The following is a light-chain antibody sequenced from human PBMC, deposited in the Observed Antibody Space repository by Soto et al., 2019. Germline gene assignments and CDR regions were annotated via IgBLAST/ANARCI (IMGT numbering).Light chain of an antibody. CDR1: QSVSRN. Sequence: EIVLTQSPGTLSLSPGERATLSCRASQSVSRNLAWYQQKPGQAPRLLIYGASTGATGIPARFSGSGSGTEFTLTISSLQSEDFAVYYCQQYNNWPLTFGGGTKVEIK. J-gene: IGKJ4*01. V-gene: IGKV3-15*01. CDR3: QQYNNWPLT. CDR2: GAS.